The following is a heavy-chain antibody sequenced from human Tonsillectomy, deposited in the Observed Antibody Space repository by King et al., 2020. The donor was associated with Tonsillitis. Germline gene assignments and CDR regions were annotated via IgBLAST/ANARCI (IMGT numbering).Heavy chain of an antibody. V-gene: IGHV1-18*04. CDR1: GYTFSSHG. J-gene: IGHJ4*02. CDR2: ISAYNGNR. Sequence: QLVQSGAEVKKPGASVKVSCQASGYTFSSHGISWVRQAPGQGLEWMGWISAYNGNRKYVQNFQGRVTMTTDTSTSTAYMELRSLRSDDTAVYYCTRDGGSGGNQECYYWGQGTLVTVYS. D-gene: IGHD6-19*01. CDR3: TRDGGSGGNQECYY.